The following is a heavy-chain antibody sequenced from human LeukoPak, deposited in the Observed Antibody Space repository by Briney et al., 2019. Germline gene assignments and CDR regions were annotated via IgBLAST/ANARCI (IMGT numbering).Heavy chain of an antibody. Sequence: SETLSLTCAVSGGSISSSNWWSWVRQPPGKGLEWIGEIYHSGSTNYNPSLQSRVTISVDTSKNQFSLKLSSVTAADTAVYYCARERFRDYGDFLDAFDIWGQGTMVTVSS. CDR1: GGSISSSNW. D-gene: IGHD4-17*01. CDR2: IYHSGST. J-gene: IGHJ3*02. V-gene: IGHV4-4*02. CDR3: ARERFRDYGDFLDAFDI.